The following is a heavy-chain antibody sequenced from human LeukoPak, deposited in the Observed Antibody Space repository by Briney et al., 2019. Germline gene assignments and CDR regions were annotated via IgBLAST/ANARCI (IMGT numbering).Heavy chain of an antibody. V-gene: IGHV4-4*02. CDR3: ARVRSSWYVDY. Sequence: SETLSLTCAVSGGSISSSNWWSWVRQPPGKGLEWVGEIYHSGSTNYNPSLKSRAPISVEKSKNQFSLKLSSVTAAAPAVYYCARVRSSWYVDYWGQGTLVTVSS. CDR1: GGSISSSNW. J-gene: IGHJ4*02. CDR2: IYHSGST. D-gene: IGHD6-13*01.